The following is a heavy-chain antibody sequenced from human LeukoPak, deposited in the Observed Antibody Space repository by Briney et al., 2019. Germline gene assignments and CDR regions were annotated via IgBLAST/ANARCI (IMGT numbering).Heavy chain of an antibody. D-gene: IGHD5-18*01. CDR2: ISAYNGNT. CDR3: ARRQRRGYSYGYSWFDP. Sequence: ASVKVSCKASGYTFTSYGISWVRQAPGQGLEWMGWISAYNGNTNYAQKLQGTVTMTTDTSTSTAYMELRSLRSDDTAVYYCARRQRRGYSYGYSWFDPWGQGTLVTVSS. J-gene: IGHJ5*02. CDR1: GYTFTSYG. V-gene: IGHV1-18*01.